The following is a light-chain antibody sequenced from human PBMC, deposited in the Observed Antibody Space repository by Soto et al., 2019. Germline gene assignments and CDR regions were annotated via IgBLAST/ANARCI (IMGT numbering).Light chain of an antibody. Sequence: EIVMTQSPATLSVSPGERATLSCRASQSVSSNLAWYQQKPGQAPRLLIYGASTRATGIPARFSGSGSRTAFTLTISRLQSEDFAVYYCQQYNNWPPLTFGGGTKVEIK. J-gene: IGKJ4*01. CDR2: GAS. CDR3: QQYNNWPPLT. V-gene: IGKV3-15*01. CDR1: QSVSSN.